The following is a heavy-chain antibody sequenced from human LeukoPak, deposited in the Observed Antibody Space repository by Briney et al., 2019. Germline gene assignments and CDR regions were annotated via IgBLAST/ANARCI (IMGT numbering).Heavy chain of an antibody. CDR3: ARGGIPTGPYYYFYYMDV. D-gene: IGHD3-10*01. Sequence: PGGSLRLSCAASGFTFSRNVVHWVRQAPGKGLEWVATISYDGNNKFYADSVKGRFTISRDNSRNTLYLQMNSLRGEDAAVYSCARGGIPTGPYYYFYYMDVWGKGTAVTVSS. V-gene: IGHV3-30*01. CDR2: ISYDGNNK. J-gene: IGHJ6*03. CDR1: GFTFSRNV.